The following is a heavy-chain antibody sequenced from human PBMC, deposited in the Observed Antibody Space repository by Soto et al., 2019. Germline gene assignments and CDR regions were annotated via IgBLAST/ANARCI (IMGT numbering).Heavy chain of an antibody. D-gene: IGHD3-3*01. CDR3: ARLHYDFWSGYQQDYYFDY. CDR1: GFTFSSYS. V-gene: IGHV3-21*01. Sequence: PGGSLRLSCAASGFTFSSYSMNWVRQAPGKGLEWVSSISSSSSYIYYADSVKGRFTISRDNAKNSLYLQMNSLRAEDTAVYYCARLHYDFWSGYQQDYYFDYWGQGTLVTVSS. CDR2: ISSSSSYI. J-gene: IGHJ4*02.